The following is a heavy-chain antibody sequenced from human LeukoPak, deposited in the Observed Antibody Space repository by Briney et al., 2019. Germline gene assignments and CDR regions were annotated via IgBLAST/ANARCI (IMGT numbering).Heavy chain of an antibody. J-gene: IGHJ4*02. CDR2: INHGGST. V-gene: IGHV4-34*01. CDR3: ARGPTLYPPNY. CDR1: GGSFSGYY. Sequence: SETLSLTCAVSGGSFSGYYWSWSRQPPGKGLEWIGEINHGGSTNYNPSLKSRVTISVDTSKNQFSLKLSSVTAADTAVYYCARGPTLYPPNYWGQGTLVTVSS.